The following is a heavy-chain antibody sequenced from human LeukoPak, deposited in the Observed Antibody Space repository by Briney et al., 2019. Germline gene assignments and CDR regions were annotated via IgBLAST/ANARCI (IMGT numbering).Heavy chain of an antibody. D-gene: IGHD2-15*01. V-gene: IGHV3-21*01. Sequence: NPGGSLRLSCAASGFNFSSYSMNWVRQAPGKGLEWVSSISSSSSYIYYADSVKGRFTISGDNAKNSLYLQMNSLRAADTAVYYCARYLGGSSSYPDYWGQGTLVTVSS. CDR3: ARYLGGSSSYPDY. J-gene: IGHJ4*02. CDR1: GFNFSSYS. CDR2: ISSSSSYI.